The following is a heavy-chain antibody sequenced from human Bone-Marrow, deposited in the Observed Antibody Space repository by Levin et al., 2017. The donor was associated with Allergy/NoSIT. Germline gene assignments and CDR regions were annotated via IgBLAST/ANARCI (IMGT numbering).Heavy chain of an antibody. Sequence: SGPTLVKPTQTLTLTCTFSGFSLSTRGVCVNWIRQPPGKALEWLAVIDWEHDYYKSPSLRTRLTISKATSKNQVVLTMTTMYPMDTATYVCARSLYTQYFVDYWGQGTLVTVSS. V-gene: IGHV2-70*01. J-gene: IGHJ4*02. D-gene: IGHD2/OR15-2a*01. CDR2: IDWEHDY. CDR1: GFSLSTRGVC. CDR3: ARSLYTQYFVDY.